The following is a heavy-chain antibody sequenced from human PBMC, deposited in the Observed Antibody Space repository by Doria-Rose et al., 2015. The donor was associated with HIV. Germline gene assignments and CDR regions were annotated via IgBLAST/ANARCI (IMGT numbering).Heavy chain of an antibody. V-gene: IGHV3-21*01. Sequence: VQLVQSGGGLVRPGGSLRLSCATSGFTFSSHRINWVRQAPGKGLEWVSSISSTSAYINYADSEMGRFTISRDNARNSLYLQMDSLRAEDTAIYYCATGVTLDYWGQGTLVTVSS. D-gene: IGHD3-10*01. J-gene: IGHJ4*02. CDR3: ATGVTLDY. CDR1: GFTFSSHR. CDR2: ISSTSAYI.